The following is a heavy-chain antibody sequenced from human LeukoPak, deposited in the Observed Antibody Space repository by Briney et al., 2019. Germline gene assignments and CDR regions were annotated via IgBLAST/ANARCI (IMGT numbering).Heavy chain of an antibody. Sequence: PGGSLRLSCAASGFTFYNYAMSWVRQAPGKGLEWVPAISGSGGGTYYADSVRGRFTISRDNSKNTLNLQMNSLRAEDTAVYYCAKVRHPYGPPDQYFDHWGQGTLVTVSS. V-gene: IGHV3-23*01. CDR1: GFTFYNYA. D-gene: IGHD3-10*01. J-gene: IGHJ4*02. CDR3: AKVRHPYGPPDQYFDH. CDR2: ISGSGGGT.